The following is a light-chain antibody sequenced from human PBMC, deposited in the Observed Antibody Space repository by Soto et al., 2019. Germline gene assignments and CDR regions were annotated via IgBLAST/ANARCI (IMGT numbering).Light chain of an antibody. Sequence: EIVLTQSPGTLSLSPGETATLSCRASQTIGRNYLAWYQQKPGQAPRLLIFGTSTRATGIPDRFSGSGSGTEFTLTISRLEPEDFTVYYCHHYETFGQGTKVDIK. CDR1: QTIGRNY. V-gene: IGKV3-20*01. CDR2: GTS. CDR3: HHYET. J-gene: IGKJ1*01.